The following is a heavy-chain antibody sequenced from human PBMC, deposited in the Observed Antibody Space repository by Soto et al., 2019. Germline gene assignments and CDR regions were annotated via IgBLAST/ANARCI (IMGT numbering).Heavy chain of an antibody. V-gene: IGHV3-23*01. CDR3: AKDSTAYSSSYDFDY. D-gene: IGHD6-6*01. CDR1: GFTFSSYA. Sequence: EVQLLESGGGLVQPGGSLRLSCAASGFTFSSYAMSWVRQAPGKGLEWVSAISGSGGSTYYADSVKGRFTISRDNSKNTLYRQMNSLRAEDTAVYYCAKDSTAYSSSYDFDYWGQGTLVTVSS. J-gene: IGHJ4*02. CDR2: ISGSGGST.